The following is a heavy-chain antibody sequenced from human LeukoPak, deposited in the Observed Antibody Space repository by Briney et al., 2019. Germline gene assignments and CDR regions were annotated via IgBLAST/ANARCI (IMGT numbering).Heavy chain of an antibody. Sequence: SETLSLTCTVSGGSLSSSSYYWGWIRQPPGKGLEWIGSIYYSGSTYYNPSLKSRVTISVDTSKNQFSLKLSSVTAADTAVYYCARFGESTAEDYWGQGTLVTVSS. V-gene: IGHV4-39*07. J-gene: IGHJ4*02. CDR3: ARFGESTAEDY. CDR1: GGSLSSSSYY. D-gene: IGHD3-10*01. CDR2: IYYSGST.